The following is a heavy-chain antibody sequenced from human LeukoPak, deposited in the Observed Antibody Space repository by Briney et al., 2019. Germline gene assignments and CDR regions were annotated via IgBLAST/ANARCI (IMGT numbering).Heavy chain of an antibody. Sequence: ASVKVSCKASGYTFTGYYMHWVRQAPGQGLEWMGRINPNSGGTNYAQKFQGRVTMTRDTSISTAYMELSRLRSDDTDVYYCARGGSHSGSYSGDDLDYWGQGTLVTVSS. CDR1: GYTFTGYY. CDR3: ARGGSHSGSYSGDDLDY. CDR2: INPNSGGT. V-gene: IGHV1-2*05. D-gene: IGHD1-26*01. J-gene: IGHJ4*02.